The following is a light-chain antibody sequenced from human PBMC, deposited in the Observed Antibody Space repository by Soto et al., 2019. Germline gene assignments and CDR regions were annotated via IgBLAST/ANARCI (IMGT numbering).Light chain of an antibody. V-gene: IGKV1-39*01. CDR2: AAS. J-gene: IGKJ5*01. CDR3: QQSYRSPIT. CDR1: QSINNY. Sequence: DIQMTQSPSSLSASVGDRVTITCRASQSINNYLNWYQQKPAKAPNLLIHAASSLQSGVPPRFSGSGSGTDFTLTISNVQPEDFAIYYCQQSYRSPITFGQGTRLEIK.